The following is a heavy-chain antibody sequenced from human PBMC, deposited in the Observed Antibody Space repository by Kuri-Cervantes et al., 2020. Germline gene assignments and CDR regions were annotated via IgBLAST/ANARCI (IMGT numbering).Heavy chain of an antibody. CDR2: INHSGST. V-gene: IGHV4-34*01. J-gene: IGHJ4*02. CDR3: ARPTTSTVTYFDY. D-gene: IGHD4-11*01. Sequence: ESLKISCAVYGGSFSGYYWSWIRQPPEKGLEWIGEINHSGSTNYNSSLKSRVSISVDTSKNQFSLKLSSVTAADTAVYYCARPTTSTVTYFDYWGQGTLVTVSS. CDR1: GGSFSGYY.